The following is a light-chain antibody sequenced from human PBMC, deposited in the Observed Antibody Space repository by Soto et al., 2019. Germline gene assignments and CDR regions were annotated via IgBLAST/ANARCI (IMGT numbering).Light chain of an antibody. V-gene: IGKV3-15*01. Sequence: EIEMTQSPATLSMSPGERAILSCRVSQSVSSFLAWYQQKLGQAPRLLIYDASTRTTGGPARFSGSGSGQEFTLTTSSLQSEDFVVFLWQHYKNWPPTFGQGTK. J-gene: IGKJ1*01. CDR3: QHYKNWPPT. CDR1: QSVSSF. CDR2: DAS.